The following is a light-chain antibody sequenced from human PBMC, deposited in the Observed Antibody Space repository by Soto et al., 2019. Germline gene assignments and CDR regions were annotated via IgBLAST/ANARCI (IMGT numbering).Light chain of an antibody. J-gene: IGKJ2*01. Sequence: DLVMTQSPLSLPVTPGEPASISCRSSQSLLHSNGYNYLDWYLQKPGQSPQLLIYLGSNRASGVPDRFSGSGSVTDFTLKISRVEAEAGGVYYCMQALQTPLTFGQGTKLEIK. V-gene: IGKV2-28*01. CDR3: MQALQTPLT. CDR2: LGS. CDR1: QSLLHSNGYNY.